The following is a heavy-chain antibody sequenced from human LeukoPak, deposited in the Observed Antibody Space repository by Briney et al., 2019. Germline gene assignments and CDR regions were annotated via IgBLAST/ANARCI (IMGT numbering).Heavy chain of an antibody. V-gene: IGHV3-23*01. D-gene: IGHD3-3*01. J-gene: IGHJ4*02. CDR3: AKDLQFTIFGGALDY. CDR1: GFTFSSYA. Sequence: GGSLRLSCAASGFTFSSYAMSWVRQAPGKGLGWVSAISGSGGSTYYADSVKGRFTISRDNSKNTLYLQMNSLRAEDTAAYYCAKDLQFTIFGGALDYWGQGTLVTVSS. CDR2: ISGSGGST.